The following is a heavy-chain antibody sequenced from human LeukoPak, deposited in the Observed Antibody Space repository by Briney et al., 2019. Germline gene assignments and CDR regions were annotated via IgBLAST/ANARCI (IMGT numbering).Heavy chain of an antibody. CDR3: ARESYDYGDYGIDY. J-gene: IGHJ4*02. Sequence: GGSLRLSCAASGFTFSSYAMHWVRQAPGKGLEWVAVISYDGSNKYYADSVKGRFTISRDNSKNTLYLQMNSLRADDTAVYYCARESYDYGDYGIDYWGQGTLVTVSS. CDR2: ISYDGSNK. D-gene: IGHD4-17*01. CDR1: GFTFSSYA. V-gene: IGHV3-30*04.